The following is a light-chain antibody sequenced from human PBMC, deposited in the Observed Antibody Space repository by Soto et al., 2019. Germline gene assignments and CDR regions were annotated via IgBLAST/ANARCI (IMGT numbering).Light chain of an antibody. V-gene: IGKV1-33*01. Sequence: DVQMTQSPSSLSASVGDRVSFTCQASQDISNSLNWYQQKPGRAPKILIYDASNLETGVPSRFSGSGSGTDFTFTISSLQPEDIATYYCKQHKNLPPTVGGGTKVDIK. CDR1: QDISNS. CDR3: KQHKNLPPT. CDR2: DAS. J-gene: IGKJ4*01.